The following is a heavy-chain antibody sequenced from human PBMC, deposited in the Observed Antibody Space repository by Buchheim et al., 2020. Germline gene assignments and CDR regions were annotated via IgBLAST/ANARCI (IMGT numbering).Heavy chain of an antibody. V-gene: IGHV3-48*01. Sequence: EVQLVESRGDLVQPGGSLRLSCAASGFTFSSHSMNWVRQAPGKGLEWISYISSSSGFIHYADSVKGRFTISRDNAKNSLYLQMNSLRAEDTALYYCARDPGQWLANYWGQGTL. D-gene: IGHD6-19*01. CDR3: ARDPGQWLANY. CDR2: ISSSSGFI. CDR1: GFTFSSHS. J-gene: IGHJ4*02.